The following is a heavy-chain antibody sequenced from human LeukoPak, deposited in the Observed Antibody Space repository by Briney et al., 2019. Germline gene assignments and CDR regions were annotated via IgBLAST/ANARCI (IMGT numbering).Heavy chain of an antibody. D-gene: IGHD3-22*01. CDR2: ISGGGGSP. J-gene: IGHJ4*02. Sequence: GGSLRLSCAASGFTFSTYAMSWVRQAPGKGLEWVSGISGGGGSPDYADSVKGRFTISRDNSKNTLYLQMNSLRAEDTAVYYCAKGPHDSSGYYYAYWGQGTLVTVSS. V-gene: IGHV3-23*01. CDR1: GFTFSTYA. CDR3: AKGPHDSSGYYYAY.